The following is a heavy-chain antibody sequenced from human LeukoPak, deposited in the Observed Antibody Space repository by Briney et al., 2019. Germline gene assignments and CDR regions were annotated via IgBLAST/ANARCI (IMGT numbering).Heavy chain of an antibody. CDR3: ARGRGSYYNYYYYMDV. V-gene: IGHV4-34*01. Sequence: SETLSLTCTVSGGSVSDYYWSWIRQPPGKGLEWIGEINHSGSTNYNPSLKSRVTISVDTSKNQFSLKLSFVTAADTAVYYCARGRGSYYNYYYYMDVWGKGTTVTISS. D-gene: IGHD1-26*01. CDR1: GGSVSDYY. J-gene: IGHJ6*03. CDR2: INHSGST.